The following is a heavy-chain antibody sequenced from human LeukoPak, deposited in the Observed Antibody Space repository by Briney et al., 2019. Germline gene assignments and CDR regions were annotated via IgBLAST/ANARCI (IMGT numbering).Heavy chain of an antibody. J-gene: IGHJ4*02. Sequence: ASVKVSCKASGYTFTGYYMHWVRQAPGQGLEWMGWINPNSGGTNYAQKFQGRVTMTRDTSISTAYMELSRLRSDDTAVYYCARGNTATVLFPEDYWGQGTLVTVSS. CDR1: GYTFTGYY. CDR2: INPNSGGT. CDR3: ARGNTATVLFPEDY. V-gene: IGHV1-2*02. D-gene: IGHD5-18*01.